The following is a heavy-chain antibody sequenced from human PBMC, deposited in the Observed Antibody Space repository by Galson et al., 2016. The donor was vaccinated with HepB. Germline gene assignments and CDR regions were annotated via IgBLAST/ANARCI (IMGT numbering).Heavy chain of an antibody. D-gene: IGHD5-12*01. Sequence: CPIPGDSVSSNSATWNWIRQSPSRGLEWLGRTYYRSKWYNDYALSVKSRITINPNTSKNQFSLQLNSVTPDDTAVYYCARVRSGYSGYANPYYYGMDVWGQGTTVTVSS. CDR1: GDSVSSNSAT. CDR3: ARVRSGYSGYANPYYYGMDV. V-gene: IGHV6-1*01. CDR2: TYYRSKWYN. J-gene: IGHJ6*02.